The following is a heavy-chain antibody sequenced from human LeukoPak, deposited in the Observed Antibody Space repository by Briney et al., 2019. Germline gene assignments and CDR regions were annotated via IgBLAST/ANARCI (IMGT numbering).Heavy chain of an antibody. J-gene: IGHJ4*02. D-gene: IGHD3-3*01. CDR3: ASSYYDFWSGYSNPGDY. CDR1: GGSITSGSYY. CDR2: IYASGYT. Sequence: SETLSLTCTVSGGSITSGSYYWSWIRQPAGKGLEWIGRIYASGYTNSNPSLKSRVTMSVDTSKNQFSLRLSSVTAADTAVYYCASSYYDFWSGYSNPGDYWGQGTLVTVSS. V-gene: IGHV4-61*02.